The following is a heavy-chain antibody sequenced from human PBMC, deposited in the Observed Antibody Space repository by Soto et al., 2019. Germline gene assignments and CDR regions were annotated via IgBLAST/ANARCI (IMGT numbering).Heavy chain of an antibody. D-gene: IGHD1-20*01. CDR3: ARGLYNPSDY. CDR1: GGTFSSYA. Sequence: ASVKVSCKASGGTFSSYAISWVRQAPGQGLEWMGWIIGYNGNTNYAQKFQGRVSMTIDTSTTTAYMELRSLTSDDTAVYYCARGLYNPSDYWGQGTLVTVSS. CDR2: IIGYNGNT. V-gene: IGHV1-18*01. J-gene: IGHJ4*02.